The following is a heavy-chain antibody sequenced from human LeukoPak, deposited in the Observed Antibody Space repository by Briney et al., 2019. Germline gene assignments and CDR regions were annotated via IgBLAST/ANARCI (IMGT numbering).Heavy chain of an antibody. D-gene: IGHD3-10*01. V-gene: IGHV4-34*01. CDR3: ARSRRNTYYYGSGSYYKDY. CDR1: GGSFSGYY. CDR2: INHSGST. Sequence: SETLSLTCAVYGGSFSGYYWSWIRQPPGKGLEWIGEINHSGSTNYNPSLKSRVTISVDTYTNQFSLQLSTVTAADKAVYYCARSRRNTYYYGSGSYYKDYWGQGTLVTVSS. J-gene: IGHJ4*02.